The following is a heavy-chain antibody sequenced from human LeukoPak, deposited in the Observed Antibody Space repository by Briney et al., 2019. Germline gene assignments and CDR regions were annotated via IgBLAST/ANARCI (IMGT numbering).Heavy chain of an antibody. V-gene: IGHV3-74*01. J-gene: IGHJ4*02. CDR3: ARDSAECTGGYCYLVY. CDR1: GFTFSRYW. Sequence: GGSLRLSCAASGFTFSRYWMHWVRQATGKGLVWVSRINSDGSSTSYADSVKGRFTISRDNAKNTLYLQMNSLRAEDTAVYYCARDSAECTGGYCYLVYWGQGTLVTVSS. CDR2: INSDGSST. D-gene: IGHD2-8*02.